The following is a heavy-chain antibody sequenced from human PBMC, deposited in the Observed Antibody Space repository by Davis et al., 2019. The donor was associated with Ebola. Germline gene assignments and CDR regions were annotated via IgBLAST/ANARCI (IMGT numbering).Heavy chain of an antibody. Sequence: GESLKISCAASGFTFSNFHIHWVRQTPGKGLVWVARIDPDGTGTNYADSVKGRFTISRDNAKNTLSLQMNSLRVEDTAVYYCVRDSGYYSHDYWGHGTLVTASS. CDR2: IDPDGTGT. V-gene: IGHV3-74*01. D-gene: IGHD5-12*01. CDR1: GFTFSNFH. CDR3: VRDSGYYSHDY. J-gene: IGHJ4*01.